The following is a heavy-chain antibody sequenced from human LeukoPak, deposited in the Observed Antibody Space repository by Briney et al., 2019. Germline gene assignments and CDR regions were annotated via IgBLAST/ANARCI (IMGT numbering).Heavy chain of an antibody. Sequence: SETLSLTCTVSGGSISSHYWSWIRQPPGKGLEWIGYIYYSGSTNYNPSLKSRVTISVDTSKNQFSLKLSSVTAADTAVYYCARDQNFFSYGWDNWFDPWGQGTLVTVSS. CDR1: GGSISSHY. CDR2: IYYSGST. D-gene: IGHD5-18*01. CDR3: ARDQNFFSYGWDNWFDP. J-gene: IGHJ5*02. V-gene: IGHV4-59*11.